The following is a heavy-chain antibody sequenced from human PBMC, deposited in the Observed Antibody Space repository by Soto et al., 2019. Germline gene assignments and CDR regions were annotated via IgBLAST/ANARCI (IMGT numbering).Heavy chain of an antibody. CDR2: IYYSGST. V-gene: IGHV4-39*01. Sequence: SETLSLTCTVSGGSIISSTYYWGWIRQPPGKGLEWIGSIYYSGSTYYNPSLKSRVSISVDMSKKQFSLRLSSVTAADTAVYYCARQWRIFGVLTSFYFDYWGQGSLVTVSS. CDR1: GGSIISSTYY. CDR3: ARQWRIFGVLTSFYFDY. D-gene: IGHD3-3*01. J-gene: IGHJ4*02.